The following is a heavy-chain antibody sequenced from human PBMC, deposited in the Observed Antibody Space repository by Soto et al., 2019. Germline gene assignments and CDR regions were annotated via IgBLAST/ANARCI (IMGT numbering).Heavy chain of an antibody. D-gene: IGHD3-10*01. Sequence: EVQLLESGGGLVQPGGSLRLSCAASGFTFSSYAMSWVRQAPGKGLEWVSAISGSGGSTYYADSVKGRFTISRDNSKNTLYLQMNSLRAEDTAAYYCARPLFYYGSGSYGYWGQGTLVTVSS. J-gene: IGHJ4*02. CDR1: GFTFSSYA. CDR2: ISGSGGST. V-gene: IGHV3-23*01. CDR3: ARPLFYYGSGSYGY.